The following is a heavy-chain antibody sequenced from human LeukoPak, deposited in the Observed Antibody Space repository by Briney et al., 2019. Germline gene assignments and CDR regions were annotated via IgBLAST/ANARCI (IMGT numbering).Heavy chain of an antibody. J-gene: IGHJ4*02. V-gene: IGHV3-11*04. CDR2: ISSSGSTI. Sequence: GSLRLSCAASGFTFSDYYMSWIRQAPGKGLEWVSYISSSGSTIYYADSVKGRFTISRDNAKNSLYLQMNSLRAEDTAVYYCARDSWGGYCSSTSCPFDYWGQGTLVTVSS. CDR3: ARDSWGGYCSSTSCPFDY. CDR1: GFTFSDYY. D-gene: IGHD2-2*01.